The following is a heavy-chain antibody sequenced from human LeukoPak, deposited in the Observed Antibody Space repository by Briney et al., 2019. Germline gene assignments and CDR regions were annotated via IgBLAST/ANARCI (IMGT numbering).Heavy chain of an antibody. J-gene: IGHJ4*02. CDR3: ARHSTSSYYDILTGYRPYYFDY. CDR1: GGSISSSSYY. V-gene: IGHV4-39*01. D-gene: IGHD3-9*01. CDR2: IYYSGST. Sequence: SETLSLTCTVSGGSISSSSYYWGWIRQPPGKGLEWIGSIYYSGSTYYNPSLKSRVTISVDTAKNKFSLKLSAVAAADTAVYYCARHSTSSYYDILTGYRPYYFDYWGQGTLVTVSS.